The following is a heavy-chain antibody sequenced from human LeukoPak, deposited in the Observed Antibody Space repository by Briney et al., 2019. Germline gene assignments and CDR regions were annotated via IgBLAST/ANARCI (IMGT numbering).Heavy chain of an antibody. J-gene: IGHJ4*02. D-gene: IGHD1-26*01. V-gene: IGHV3-21*01. CDR1: GFTFSSYS. CDR3: ARVPVRAGGHLYYFDY. CDR2: ISSSSSYI. Sequence: GGSLRLSCAASGFTFSSYSMNWVRQAPGKGLEWVSSISSSSSYIYYADSVKGRFTISRDNAKNSLYLQMNSLRAEDTAVYYCARVPVRAGGHLYYFDYWGQGTLVTVSS.